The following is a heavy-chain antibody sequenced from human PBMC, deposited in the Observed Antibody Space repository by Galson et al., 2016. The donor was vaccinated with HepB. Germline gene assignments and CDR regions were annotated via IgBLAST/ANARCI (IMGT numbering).Heavy chain of an antibody. CDR2: IYHSGST. D-gene: IGHD5-12*01. CDR1: GVSISSSSYC. V-gene: IGHV4-39*01. CDR3: ATPGRVATMGFYFHY. Sequence: SETLSLTCTVSGVSISSSSYCWGWIRQPPGKGLEWIGNIYHSGSTYYNPSLKSRVTISVDTSKNQISLRLNSVTAADTAVYYCATPGRVATMGFYFHYWGQGTLVTVSS. J-gene: IGHJ4*02.